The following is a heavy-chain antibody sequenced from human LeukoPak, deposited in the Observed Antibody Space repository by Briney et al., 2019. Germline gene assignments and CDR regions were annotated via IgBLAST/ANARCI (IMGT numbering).Heavy chain of an antibody. V-gene: IGHV4-59*01. CDR2: IYYSGST. D-gene: IGHD2-15*01. Sequence: PSETLSLTCTVSGGSISSYYWSWIRQPPGKGLEWIGYIYYSGSTNYNPSLKSRVTISVDTSKNQFSLKLSSVTAADTAVYYCARGVGHCSGGSCSPADAFDIWGQGGMVTVSS. CDR3: ARGVGHCSGGSCSPADAFDI. J-gene: IGHJ3*02. CDR1: GGSISSYY.